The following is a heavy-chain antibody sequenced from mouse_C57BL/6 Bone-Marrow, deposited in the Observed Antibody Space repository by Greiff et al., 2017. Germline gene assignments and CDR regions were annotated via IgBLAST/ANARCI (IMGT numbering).Heavy chain of an antibody. CDR2: IYPGSGST. V-gene: IGHV1-55*01. Sequence: VQLQQPGAELVKPGASVKMSCKASGYTFTSYWITWVKQRPGQGLEWIGDIYPGSGSTNYNEKFKSKATLTADTSSSTAYMQLSSLTSEDSAVYYCARPDSYWYFDVWGTGTTVTVSS. CDR1: GYTFTSYW. D-gene: IGHD2-13*01. CDR3: ARPDSYWYFDV. J-gene: IGHJ1*03.